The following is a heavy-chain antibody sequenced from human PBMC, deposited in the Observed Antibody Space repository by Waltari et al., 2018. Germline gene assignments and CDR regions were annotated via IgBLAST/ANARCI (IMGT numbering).Heavy chain of an antibody. CDR1: GDSISNFH. V-gene: IGHV4-59*01. CDR3: ARDSSYGMDV. J-gene: IGHJ6*02. CDR2: IYYTVGT. Sequence: QVQLQESGPGLVKPSETLSLTCSVSGDSISNFHWSWIRQPPGKGLGGIGYIYYTVGTNYNPALRGRVTISLGTSKNQFSLNLSSVTAADTAVYYCARDSSYGMDVWGQGTTVTVSS.